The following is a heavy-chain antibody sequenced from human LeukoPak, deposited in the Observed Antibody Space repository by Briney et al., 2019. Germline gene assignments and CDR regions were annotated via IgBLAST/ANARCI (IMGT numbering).Heavy chain of an antibody. Sequence: GGSLRLSCAASGFTFRNYAMNWVRQAPGKGLEWVSSISDGGDSTYYADSVKGRFTISRDNSKNPLYLQMNSLRAEDTAVYYCAKVLSSSWTNWGQGTLVTVSS. CDR3: AKVLSSSWTN. CDR2: ISDGGDST. D-gene: IGHD6-13*01. CDR1: GFTFRNYA. J-gene: IGHJ4*02. V-gene: IGHV3-23*01.